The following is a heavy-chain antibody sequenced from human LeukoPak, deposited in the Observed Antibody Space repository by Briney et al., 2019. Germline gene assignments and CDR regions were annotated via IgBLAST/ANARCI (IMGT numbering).Heavy chain of an antibody. CDR2: ISSGSSTI. CDR1: GFTFSSYS. Sequence: GGSLRLSCAASGFTFSSYSMNWVRQAPGKGLEWVSYISSGSSTIYYADSVKGRFTISRDNSKNTLYLQMNSLRAEDTAVYYCAKDKGDYVGHYFDYWGQGTLVTVSS. J-gene: IGHJ4*02. V-gene: IGHV3-48*01. D-gene: IGHD4-17*01. CDR3: AKDKGDYVGHYFDY.